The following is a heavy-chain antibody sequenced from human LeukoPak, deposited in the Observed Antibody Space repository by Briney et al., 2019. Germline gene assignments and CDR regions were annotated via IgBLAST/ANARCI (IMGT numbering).Heavy chain of an antibody. CDR1: GFTVSSNY. CDR3: ARVLLYYYDY. V-gene: IGHV3-66*02. D-gene: IGHD2-15*01. CDR2: IYSGGST. Sequence: GGSLRPSCAASGFTVSSNYMSWVRQAPGKGLEWISVIYSGGSTYYADSVKGRFTISRDNSKNTLYLQMNSLRAEDTAVYYCARVLLYYYDYWGQGTLVTVSS. J-gene: IGHJ4*02.